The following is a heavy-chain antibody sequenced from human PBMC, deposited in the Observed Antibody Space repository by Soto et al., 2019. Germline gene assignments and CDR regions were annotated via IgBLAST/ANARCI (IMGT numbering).Heavy chain of an antibody. D-gene: IGHD6-19*01. J-gene: IGHJ4*02. CDR1: GFTFSSYS. CDR3: ARSSSGWAYFFDY. CDR2: ITSSSSPI. V-gene: IGHV3-48*01. Sequence: EVQLVESGGGLVQPGGSLRLSCTASGFTFSSYSMSWVRQAPGKGLEWVSYITSSSSPIYYADSVKGRFTISRDNAKNSLSLQMNNLRTEDTAFYYCARSSSGWAYFFDYWGQGTLVTVSS.